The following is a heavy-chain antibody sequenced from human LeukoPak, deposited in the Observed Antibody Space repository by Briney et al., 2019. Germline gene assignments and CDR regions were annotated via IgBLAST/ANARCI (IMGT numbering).Heavy chain of an antibody. Sequence: SETLSLTCAVYGGSFSGYYWSWLRQPPGKGLEWFGEINHSGSTNYNPSLKSRVTISADTSKNQFSLKLSSVTAAVTAVYYCAREGLRDSSTSSLVDPWGQGTLVTVSS. J-gene: IGHJ5*02. CDR1: GGSFSGYY. CDR3: AREGLRDSSTSSLVDP. D-gene: IGHD2-2*01. V-gene: IGHV4-34*01. CDR2: INHSGST.